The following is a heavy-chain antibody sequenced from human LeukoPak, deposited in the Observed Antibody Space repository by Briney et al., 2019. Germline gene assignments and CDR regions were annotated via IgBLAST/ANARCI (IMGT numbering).Heavy chain of an antibody. J-gene: IGHJ5*02. D-gene: IGHD3-10*01. CDR3: ARQVTMVRSSDHWFDP. V-gene: IGHV4-59*08. CDR2: IYYSGST. Sequence: ASETLSLTCTVSGGSISSYYWSWIRQPPGKGLEWIGYIYYSGSTNYNPSLKSRVTISVDTSKNQFSLKLSSVTAADTAVYYCARQVTMVRSSDHWFDPWGQGTLVTVSS. CDR1: GGSISSYY.